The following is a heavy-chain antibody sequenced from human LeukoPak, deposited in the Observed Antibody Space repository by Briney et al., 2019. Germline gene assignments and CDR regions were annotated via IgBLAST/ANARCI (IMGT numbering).Heavy chain of an antibody. V-gene: IGHV3-15*01. CDR1: GFTFSNAW. Sequence: GGSLRLSCAAPGFTFSNAWMSWVRQAPGKGLEWVGRIKSKTDGGTTDYAAPVRGRFTISRDDSKNTLYLQMNSLKTEDTAVYYCTTDVIAAAGITYFDYWGQGTLVTVSS. J-gene: IGHJ4*02. CDR2: IKSKTDGGTT. D-gene: IGHD6-13*01. CDR3: TTDVIAAAGITYFDY.